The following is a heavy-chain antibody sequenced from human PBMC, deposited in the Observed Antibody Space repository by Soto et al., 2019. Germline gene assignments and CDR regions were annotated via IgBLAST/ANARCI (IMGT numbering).Heavy chain of an antibody. V-gene: IGHV3-23*01. J-gene: IGHJ5*02. CDR3: VKDGLGGTTTFNWFDP. D-gene: IGHD3-3*01. Sequence: EVQLLESGGGLAQPGGSLRLSCAASGFTFSSYAMSWVRQAPGRGLQCVSTITASGGATYYADSVQGRFTISRDNSKNTLYLQMDGLTADDTAMYYCVKDGLGGTTTFNWFDPWGQGTLVTVPS. CDR2: ITASGGAT. CDR1: GFTFSSYA.